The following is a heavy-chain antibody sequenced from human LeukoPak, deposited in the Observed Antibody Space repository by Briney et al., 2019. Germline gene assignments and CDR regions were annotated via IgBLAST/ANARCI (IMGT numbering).Heavy chain of an antibody. Sequence: ASVTVSCKPSGYTFTGYYVHWVRHAPGQGPEWMGKIVPSSGSTSYAQRFQGRVTMTRDMSTSTVYLELSSLRSEDTAVYHCARADDYSSSHYYFDYWGQGTLVTVSS. CDR2: IVPSSGST. D-gene: IGHD6-13*01. J-gene: IGHJ4*02. CDR1: GYTFTGYY. V-gene: IGHV1-46*01. CDR3: ARADDYSSSHYYFDY.